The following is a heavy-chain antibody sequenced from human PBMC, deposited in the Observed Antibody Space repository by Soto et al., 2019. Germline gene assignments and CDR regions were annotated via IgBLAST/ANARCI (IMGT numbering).Heavy chain of an antibody. V-gene: IGHV6-1*01. CDR1: GDSVSSNSAA. CDR2: TYYRSKWYN. D-gene: IGHD1-26*01. Sequence: QSQTLSLTCAISGDSVSSNSAAWNWIRQSPSRGLEWLGRTYYRSKWYNDYAVSVKSRITINPDTSKNQFSLQLNSVTPEDTAVYYCAREVEGSWAGGLNFDIWGQGTMVTVSS. J-gene: IGHJ3*02. CDR3: AREVEGSWAGGLNFDI.